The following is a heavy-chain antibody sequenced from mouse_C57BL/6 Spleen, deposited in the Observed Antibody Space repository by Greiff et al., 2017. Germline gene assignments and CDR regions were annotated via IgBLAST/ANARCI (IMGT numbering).Heavy chain of an antibody. J-gene: IGHJ1*03. D-gene: IGHD2-3*01. Sequence: EVQLQESGPELVKPGASVKIPCKASGYTFTDYNMDWVKQSHGKSLEWIGDINPNNGGTIYNQKFKGKATLTVDKSSSTAYMELRSLTSEDTAVYYCARVDIYDGYYVGYWYFDVWGTGTTVTVSS. V-gene: IGHV1-18*01. CDR1: GYTFTDYN. CDR3: ARVDIYDGYYVGYWYFDV. CDR2: INPNNGGT.